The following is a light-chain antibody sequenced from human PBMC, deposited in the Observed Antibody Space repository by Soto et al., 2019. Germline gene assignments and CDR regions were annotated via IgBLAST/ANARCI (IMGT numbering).Light chain of an antibody. CDR3: QQSYMTPRT. Sequence: DIQMTPSPSSLSASVGDRVTITCLASQSISRYLNWYQQKQGKAPKLLIYAASNLQSGVPSRFSGSGSGTDFILTISSLQTEDSATYYCQQSYMTPRTFGQGTKVDIK. CDR1: QSISRY. V-gene: IGKV1-39*01. CDR2: AAS. J-gene: IGKJ1*01.